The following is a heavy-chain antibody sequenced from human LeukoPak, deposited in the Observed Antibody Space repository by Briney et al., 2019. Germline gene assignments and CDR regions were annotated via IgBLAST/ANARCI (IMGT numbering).Heavy chain of an antibody. V-gene: IGHV1-18*01. CDR2: ISAYNGNT. CDR3: ARERKSSYDTLTGYYKSDAFDI. D-gene: IGHD3-9*01. J-gene: IGHJ3*02. Sequence: ASVKVSCKAAGYSLITYGISWVRQAPGQGLEWMGWISAYNGNTSYAPKHQGRVTVTTDTSTNTAYMELRSLRSDDTAVYYCARERKSSYDTLTGYYKSDAFDIWGQGTMVTVSS. CDR1: GYSLITYG.